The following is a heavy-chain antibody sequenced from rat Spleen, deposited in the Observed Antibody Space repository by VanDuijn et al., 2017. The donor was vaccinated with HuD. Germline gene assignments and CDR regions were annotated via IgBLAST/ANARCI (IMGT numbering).Heavy chain of an antibody. CDR1: GFSFSSYG. V-gene: IGHV5S14*01. Sequence: EVQLVESGGGLVQPGRSLKLSCAASGFSFSSYGMAWVRQTPTKGLEWVASMSTGGGYTYYGDSVKGRFTISRDNAKNTQYLQMDSLRSEDTATYYCARHRNPGITRDYFDYWGQGVMVTVSS. CDR2: MSTGGGYT. J-gene: IGHJ2*01. CDR3: ARHRNPGITRDYFDY. D-gene: IGHD1-4*01.